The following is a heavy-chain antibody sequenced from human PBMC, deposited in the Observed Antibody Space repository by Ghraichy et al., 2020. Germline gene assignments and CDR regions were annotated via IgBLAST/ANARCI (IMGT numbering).Heavy chain of an antibody. CDR2: IYYSGST. CDR3: ARQKRTIFGVVDAFDI. V-gene: IGHV4-39*01. CDR1: GGSISSSSYY. J-gene: IGHJ3*02. D-gene: IGHD3-3*01. Sequence: SETLSLTCTVSGGSISSSSYYWGWIRQPPGKGLEWIGSIYYSGSTYYNPSLKSRVTISVDTSKNQFSLKLSSVTAADTAVYYCARQKRTIFGVVDAFDIWGQGTMVTVSS.